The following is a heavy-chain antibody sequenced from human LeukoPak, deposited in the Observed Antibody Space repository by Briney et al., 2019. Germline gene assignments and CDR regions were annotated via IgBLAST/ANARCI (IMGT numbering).Heavy chain of an antibody. CDR2: IIPIFGTA. V-gene: IGHV1-69*13. CDR3: ARHKSTDFWSGYYIPYYYGMDV. D-gene: IGHD3-3*01. CDR1: GGTFSSYA. Sequence: ASVKVSCKASGGTFSSYAISWVRQAPGQGLEWMGGIIPIFGTANYAQKFQGRVTITADESTSTAYMELSSLRSEDTAVYYCARHKSTDFWSGYYIPYYYGMDVWGQGTTVTVSS. J-gene: IGHJ6*02.